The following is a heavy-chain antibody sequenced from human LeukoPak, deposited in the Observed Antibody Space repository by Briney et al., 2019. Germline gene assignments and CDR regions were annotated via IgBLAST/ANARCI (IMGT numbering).Heavy chain of an antibody. J-gene: IGHJ4*02. V-gene: IGHV3-30-3*01. Sequence: PGGSLRLSCAASGFTFSSYAMHWVRQAPGKGLEWVAVISYDGSNKYYADSVKGRFTISRDNSKNTLYLQMNGLRAEDTAVYYCARDTSGYDYQYWGQGTLVTVSS. CDR2: ISYDGSNK. D-gene: IGHD5-12*01. CDR3: ARDTSGYDYQY. CDR1: GFTFSSYA.